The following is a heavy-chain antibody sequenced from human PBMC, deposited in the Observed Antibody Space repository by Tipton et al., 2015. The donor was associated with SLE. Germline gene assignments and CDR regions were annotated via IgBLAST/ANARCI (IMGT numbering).Heavy chain of an antibody. CDR2: INHSGGT. J-gene: IGHJ3*02. Sequence: LRLSCAVYGGSFSGYYWSWIRQPPGKGLEWIGEINHSGGTNYNPSLKSRVTISVDTSKNQFSLKLSSVTAADTAVYYCAIEWATNAFDIWGQGTMVTVSS. D-gene: IGHD1-26*01. CDR1: GGSFSGYY. V-gene: IGHV4-34*01. CDR3: AIEWATNAFDI.